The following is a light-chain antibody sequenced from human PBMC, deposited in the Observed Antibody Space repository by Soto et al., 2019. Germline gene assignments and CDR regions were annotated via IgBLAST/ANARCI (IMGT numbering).Light chain of an antibody. CDR3: QQYHSLPRT. V-gene: IGKV3D-15*01. Sequence: EVIMTQSPATLSVSPGERATLSCRASQTIRSNLAWYQQKPGQAPRLLIYGASSRATGIPDRFSGSGSGTDFTLSISRLEPEDFAVYYCQQYHSLPRTFGQGTKVDIK. CDR1: QTIRSN. J-gene: IGKJ1*01. CDR2: GAS.